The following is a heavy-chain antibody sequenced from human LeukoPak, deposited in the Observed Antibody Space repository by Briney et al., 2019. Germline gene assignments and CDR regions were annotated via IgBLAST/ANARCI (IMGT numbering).Heavy chain of an antibody. CDR2: INSDGSIR. J-gene: IGHJ2*01. Sequence: GGSLRLSCAASGFSFSNYWMHWVRQAPGKGLVWVSRINSDGSIRDYADSVKGRFTISRDNAKNSLYLQMNSLRAEDTALYYCAKDRGATQGLSPDRYFDLWGRGTLVTVSS. CDR1: GFSFSNYW. V-gene: IGHV3-74*01. D-gene: IGHD6-19*01. CDR3: AKDRGATQGLSPDRYFDL.